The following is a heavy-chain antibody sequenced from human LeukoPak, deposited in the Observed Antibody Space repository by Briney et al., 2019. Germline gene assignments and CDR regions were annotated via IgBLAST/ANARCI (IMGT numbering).Heavy chain of an antibody. J-gene: IGHJ4*02. D-gene: IGHD1-26*01. CDR1: GFTFSSYA. CDR3: AKDRSPANIVGATIFN. CDR2: ISGSGGST. Sequence: PGGSLRLTCAASGFTFSSYAMSGVRQAPGKGLEWVSAISGSGGSTYYADSVKGRFTISRDNSKNTLYLQMNSLRAEDTAVYYCAKDRSPANIVGATIFNWGQGTLVTVSS. V-gene: IGHV3-23*01.